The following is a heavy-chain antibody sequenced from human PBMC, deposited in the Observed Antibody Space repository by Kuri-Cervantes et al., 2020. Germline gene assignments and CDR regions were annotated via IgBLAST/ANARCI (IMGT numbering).Heavy chain of an antibody. Sequence: ASVKVSCKASGYTFTSYAMNWVRQAPGQGLEWMGWINTNTGNLTYAQGFTGRFVFSLDTSVSTAYLQISSLKAEDTAVYYCARDTYYYDSSGYYGPYYFDYWGQGTLVTVSS. CDR1: GYTFTSYA. V-gene: IGHV7-4-1*02. CDR2: INTNTGNL. CDR3: ARDTYYYDSSGYYGPYYFDY. J-gene: IGHJ4*02. D-gene: IGHD3-22*01.